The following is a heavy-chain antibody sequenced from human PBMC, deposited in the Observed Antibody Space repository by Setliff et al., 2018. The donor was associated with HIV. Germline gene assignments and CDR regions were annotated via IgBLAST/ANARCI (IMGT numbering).Heavy chain of an antibody. CDR1: GYTFTSYD. CDR3: AREIGDYYDSSGYYPPTDYYYGMDV. V-gene: IGHV1-18*01. Sequence: GASVKVSCKASGYTFTSYDISWVRQAPGQGLEWMGWISAYNGNTNYAQKLQGRVTMTTVTSTSTAYMELRSLRSDDTAVYYCAREIGDYYDSSGYYPPTDYYYGMDVWGQGTTVTVSS. D-gene: IGHD3-22*01. J-gene: IGHJ6*02. CDR2: ISAYNGNT.